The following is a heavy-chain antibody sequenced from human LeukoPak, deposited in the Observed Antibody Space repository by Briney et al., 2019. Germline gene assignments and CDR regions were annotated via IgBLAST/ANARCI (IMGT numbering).Heavy chain of an antibody. CDR2: IRYDGNNK. V-gene: IGHV3-30*02. J-gene: IGHJ4*02. CDR1: GFPFSDYV. Sequence: GGSLRLSCAASGFPFSDYVMHWVRQAPGKGLEWASVIRYDGNNKYYADSVKGRFTISRDNSKNTLYLQMNSLESEDTAVYYCAKDRWGAVASFDYWGQGTLVTVSS. CDR3: AKDRWGAVASFDY. D-gene: IGHD6-19*01.